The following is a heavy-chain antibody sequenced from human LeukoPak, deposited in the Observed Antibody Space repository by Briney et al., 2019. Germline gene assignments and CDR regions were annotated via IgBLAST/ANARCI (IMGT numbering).Heavy chain of an antibody. CDR1: GYRLTELA. Sequence: ASVRVSCKASGYRLTELAMHWVRQAPGKGLEWMGGFDPEVGETLYAQKFQGRVTMTEDTSTDTAYMELSSLKSEDTAVYFCAAFYYDSSRFSYCFDYWGQGTLVTVSS. V-gene: IGHV1-24*01. CDR2: FDPEVGET. J-gene: IGHJ4*02. CDR3: AAFYYDSSRFSYCFDY. D-gene: IGHD3-22*01.